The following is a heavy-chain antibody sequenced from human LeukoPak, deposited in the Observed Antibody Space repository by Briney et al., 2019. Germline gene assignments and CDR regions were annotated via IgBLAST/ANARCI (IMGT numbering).Heavy chain of an antibody. Sequence: GASLKVSCKVSGYTLTELSMHWVRQAPGKGLGWMGGFDPEDGETIYAQKFQGRVTMTEDTSTDTAYMELSSLRSEDTAVYYCATAPLLSGWYVYWGQGTLVTVSS. J-gene: IGHJ4*02. CDR3: ATAPLLSGWYVY. V-gene: IGHV1-24*01. D-gene: IGHD6-19*01. CDR2: FDPEDGET. CDR1: GYTLTELS.